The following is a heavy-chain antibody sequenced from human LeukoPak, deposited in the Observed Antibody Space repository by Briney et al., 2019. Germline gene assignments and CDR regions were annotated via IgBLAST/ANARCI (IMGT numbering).Heavy chain of an antibody. J-gene: IGHJ4*02. CDR2: INTGNGNT. D-gene: IGHD2-2*01. V-gene: IGHV1-3*04. CDR3: ARGYCNSTSCYYFDF. CDR1: GYTFTRNA. Sequence: ASVKVSCKASGYTFTRNAMHWVRQAPGQRLEWMGWINTGNGNTKYSQKFQGRVTITRDTSANTAYMELSSLRSEDTAVYYCARGYCNSTSCYYFDFWGRGTLVTASS.